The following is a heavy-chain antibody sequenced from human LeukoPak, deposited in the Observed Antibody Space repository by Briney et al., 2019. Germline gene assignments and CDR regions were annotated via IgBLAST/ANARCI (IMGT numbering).Heavy chain of an antibody. CDR2: MYYSGST. Sequence: SETLSLTCTVSGGSISSGDYYWSWIRQPPGKGLEWIGYMYYSGSTYYNPSLKSRVTISVDTSKNQFSLRLSSVTAADTAVYYCASIAAAGTDAFDIWGQGTMVTVSS. V-gene: IGHV4-30-4*08. D-gene: IGHD6-13*01. CDR1: GGSISSGDYY. CDR3: ASIAAAGTDAFDI. J-gene: IGHJ3*02.